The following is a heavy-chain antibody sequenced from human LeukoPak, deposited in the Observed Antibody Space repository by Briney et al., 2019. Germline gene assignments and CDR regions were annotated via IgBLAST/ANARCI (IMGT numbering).Heavy chain of an antibody. Sequence: GGSLRLSCAASGFTFSDYYMSWIRQAPGKGLEWVSYISRGGSTIYYADSVKGRFTISRDNAKNLLYLQMNSLRAEDTAVYYCARDFTYTGYFDPWGQGTLVTVSS. CDR1: GFTFSDYY. J-gene: IGHJ5*02. V-gene: IGHV3-11*01. CDR3: ARDFTYTGYFDP. D-gene: IGHD3-16*01. CDR2: ISRGGSTI.